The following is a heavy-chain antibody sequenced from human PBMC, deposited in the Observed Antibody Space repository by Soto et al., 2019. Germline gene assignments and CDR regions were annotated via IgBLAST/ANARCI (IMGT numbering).Heavy chain of an antibody. J-gene: IGHJ4*02. D-gene: IGHD3-9*01. CDR3: AKDFDRGGWYYLDS. CDR2: ISGNGGST. CDR1: GLIFSDFA. V-gene: IGHV3-23*01. Sequence: EVQLLESGGXLVQPGGSLTLSCAASGLIFSDFAMTWVRQAPGKGLEWVSTISGNGGSTYFAAPIKGRFTISRDNSKNLLYLQMRSLRDEDTAKYYCAKDFDRGGWYYLDSWGQGTPVTVSS.